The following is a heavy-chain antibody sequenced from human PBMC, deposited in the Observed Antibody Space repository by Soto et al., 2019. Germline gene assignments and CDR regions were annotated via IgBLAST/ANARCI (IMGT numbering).Heavy chain of an antibody. D-gene: IGHD1-7*01. V-gene: IGHV3-72*01. J-gene: IGHJ4*02. Sequence: EVHLVESGGGLVQPGGSLRLSCAGSGFTFSDYYIDWVRQAPGKGLEWVGRSRDKGNSYSTDYAASVKGRFTVSRDTAKNPLYLQITSLKAYDTALYYVARSIPGTTSFDSWGQGTLVTVSS. CDR2: SRDKGNSYST. CDR3: ARSIPGTTSFDS. CDR1: GFTFSDYY.